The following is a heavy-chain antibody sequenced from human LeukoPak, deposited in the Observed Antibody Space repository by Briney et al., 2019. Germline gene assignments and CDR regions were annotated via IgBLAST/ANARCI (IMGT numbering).Heavy chain of an antibody. D-gene: IGHD3-22*01. V-gene: IGHV3-23*01. J-gene: IGHJ4*02. Sequence: AGYLRLSSAASGFTFSSYAMSWVRQAPGKGLEWVSTISGSGGSTYYADSVKGRFTISRDNSKNTLYLQMNSLRAEDTAVYYCAKDTMIVVVAPFDYWGQGTLVTVSS. CDR1: GFTFSSYA. CDR3: AKDTMIVVVAPFDY. CDR2: ISGSGGST.